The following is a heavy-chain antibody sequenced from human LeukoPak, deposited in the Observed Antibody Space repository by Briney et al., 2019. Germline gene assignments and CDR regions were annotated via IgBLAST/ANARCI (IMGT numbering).Heavy chain of an antibody. D-gene: IGHD2-2*02. J-gene: IGHJ3*02. CDR3: ASVYCSSTSCYNGNYAFDI. Sequence: SQTLSLTCTVSGGSISSSSYYWGWIRQPPGKGLEWIGSIYYSGSTYYNPSLKSRVTISVDTSKNQFSLKLSSVTAADTAMYYCASVYCSSTSCYNGNYAFDIWGQGTMVTVSS. CDR2: IYYSGST. V-gene: IGHV4-39*01. CDR1: GGSISSSSYY.